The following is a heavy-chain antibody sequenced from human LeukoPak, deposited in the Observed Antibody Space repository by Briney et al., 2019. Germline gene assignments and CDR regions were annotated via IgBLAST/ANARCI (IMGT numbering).Heavy chain of an antibody. J-gene: IGHJ6*02. V-gene: IGHV1-69*13. CDR1: GYTFTSYA. CDR2: IIPIFGTA. D-gene: IGHD3-3*01. Sequence: SVKVSCKASGYTFTSYAMHWVRQAPGQGLEWMGGIIPIFGTANYAQKFQGRVTITADESTSTAYMELSSLRSEDTAVYYCARANRFLEWLSYYYYGMDVWGQGTTVTVSS. CDR3: ARANRFLEWLSYYYYGMDV.